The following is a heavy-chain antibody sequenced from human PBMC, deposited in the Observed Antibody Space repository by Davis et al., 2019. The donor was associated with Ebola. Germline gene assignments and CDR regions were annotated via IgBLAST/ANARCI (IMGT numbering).Heavy chain of an antibody. V-gene: IGHV3-30*02. CDR2: LQYDGSIK. CDR1: GFTFNTYG. D-gene: IGHD2-15*01. CDR3: AKHLFFRNTCYSALFDY. Sequence: GGSLRLSCAGSGFTFNTYGMHWVRQAPGKGLEWVAYLQYDGSIKYYAESVKGRFTISRDKSKNTVSLQMERLRAEDTAVYYCAKHLFFRNTCYSALFDYWGQGTLFTVSS. J-gene: IGHJ4*02.